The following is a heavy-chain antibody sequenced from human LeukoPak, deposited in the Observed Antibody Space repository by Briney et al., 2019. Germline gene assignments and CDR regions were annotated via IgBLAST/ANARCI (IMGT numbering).Heavy chain of an antibody. J-gene: IGHJ4*01. CDR3: AREADPSLYASSSPDY. Sequence: GSLTLSCAASGFGFSNFWMHWVRQAPGKGLVWVSRIKADGTTTVYADSVKGRFTISRDNLKNTLYLQMKGLRAEDTAVYFCAREADPSLYASSSPDYWGQETPVTVSS. D-gene: IGHD6-6*01. V-gene: IGHV3-74*01. CDR1: GFGFSNFW. CDR2: IKADGTTT.